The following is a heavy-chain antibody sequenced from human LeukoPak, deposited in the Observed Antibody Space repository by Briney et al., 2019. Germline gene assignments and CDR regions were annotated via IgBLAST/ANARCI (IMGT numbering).Heavy chain of an antibody. J-gene: IGHJ4*02. Sequence: GASVKVSCKASGYTFTSYYMHWVRQAPGQGLEWMGIINPSGGSTSFAQKFQGRVTMTRDTSTSTVYMELSGLRSEDTAVYYCARGHSSGYYRYWGQGTLVTVSS. V-gene: IGHV1-46*01. CDR2: INPSGGST. D-gene: IGHD3-22*01. CDR1: GYTFTSYY. CDR3: ARGHSSGYYRY.